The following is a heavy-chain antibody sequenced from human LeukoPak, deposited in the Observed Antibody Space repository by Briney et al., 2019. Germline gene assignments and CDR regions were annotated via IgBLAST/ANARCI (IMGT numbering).Heavy chain of an antibody. CDR1: GFTFSSYE. D-gene: IGHD3-22*01. V-gene: IGHV3-48*03. CDR3: ARDLGHYSSGYIPDYYGMDV. Sequence: GSLRLSCAASGFTFSSYEMNWVRQAPGKGLEWASYISSSGSTIYYADSVKGRFTISRDNAKNSLYLQMNSLRAEDTAVYYCARDLGHYSSGYIPDYYGMDVWGQGTTVTVSS. J-gene: IGHJ6*02. CDR2: ISSSGSTI.